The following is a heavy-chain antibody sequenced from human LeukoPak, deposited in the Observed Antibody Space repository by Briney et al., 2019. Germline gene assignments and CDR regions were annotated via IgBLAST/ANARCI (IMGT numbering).Heavy chain of an antibody. Sequence: GGSLRLSCAASGFTFSSYAMTWVRQAPGKGLEWVSGINGIGGSTYYADSVKGRFTISRDNSKNSLYLQMNSLRTEDTALYYCAKVIAARRGIGAFDIWGQGTMVTVSS. CDR1: GFTFSSYA. D-gene: IGHD6-6*01. CDR2: INGIGGST. CDR3: AKVIAARRGIGAFDI. V-gene: IGHV3-43*02. J-gene: IGHJ3*02.